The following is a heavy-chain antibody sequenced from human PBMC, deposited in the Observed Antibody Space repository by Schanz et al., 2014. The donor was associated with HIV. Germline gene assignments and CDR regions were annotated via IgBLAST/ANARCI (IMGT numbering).Heavy chain of an antibody. Sequence: EVQLLESGGGLKQPGGSLRLSCVVSGFTLKTYAMTWVRQAPGKGLEWVSVISGSGGSTYYADSVKGRFTISRDNSKNALYLQMNSLRAEDTAVYYCAKSRGDSWPYGMDVWGQGTTVTVSS. CDR3: AKSRGDSWPYGMDV. CDR2: ISGSGGST. V-gene: IGHV3-23*01. CDR1: GFTLKTYA. J-gene: IGHJ6*02. D-gene: IGHD4-17*01.